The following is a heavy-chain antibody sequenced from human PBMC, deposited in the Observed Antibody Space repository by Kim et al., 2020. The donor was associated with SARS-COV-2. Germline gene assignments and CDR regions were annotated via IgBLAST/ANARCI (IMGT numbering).Heavy chain of an antibody. CDR2: ISGDGGST. CDR1: GFTFDDYA. D-gene: IGHD3-3*01. Sequence: GGSLRLSCAASGFTFDDYAMHWVRQAPGKGLEWVSLISGDGGSTYYADSVKGRFTISRDNSKNSLYLQMNSLRTEDTALYYCAKDGYPATIFGVSELGGMDVWGQGTTVTVSS. CDR3: AKDGYPATIFGVSELGGMDV. J-gene: IGHJ6*02. V-gene: IGHV3-43*02.